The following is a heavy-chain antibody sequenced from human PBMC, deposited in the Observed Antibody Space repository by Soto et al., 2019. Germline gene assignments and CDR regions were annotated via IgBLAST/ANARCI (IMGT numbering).Heavy chain of an antibody. Sequence: GXSVKVSCKASGGTFSSYAISWVRQAPGQGLEWMGGIIPIFGTANYAQKFQGRVTITADESTSTAYMELSSLRSEDTAVYYCARDLRIQLWPAQRYYYGMDVWGQGTTVTVSS. D-gene: IGHD5-18*01. CDR1: GGTFSSYA. CDR2: IIPIFGTA. CDR3: ARDLRIQLWPAQRYYYGMDV. V-gene: IGHV1-69*13. J-gene: IGHJ6*02.